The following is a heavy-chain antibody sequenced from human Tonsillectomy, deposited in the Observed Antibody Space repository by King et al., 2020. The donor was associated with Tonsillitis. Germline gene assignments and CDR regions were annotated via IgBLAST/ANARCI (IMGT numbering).Heavy chain of an antibody. V-gene: IGHV3-23*04. J-gene: IGHJ6*02. CDR1: GFTFSSYA. D-gene: IGHD2-15*01. CDR2: ISGSGRSA. Sequence: VQLVESGGGLVQPGGSLRLSCAASGFTFSSYAMSWVRQAPGKGLEWVSAISGSGRSAYYADSVKGRFTIPRDNSKNTLYLQMNSLRAEDTAVYYCAKDAVTGGWSDYYGMDVGGQGTTVTVSS. CDR3: AKDAVTGGWSDYYGMDV.